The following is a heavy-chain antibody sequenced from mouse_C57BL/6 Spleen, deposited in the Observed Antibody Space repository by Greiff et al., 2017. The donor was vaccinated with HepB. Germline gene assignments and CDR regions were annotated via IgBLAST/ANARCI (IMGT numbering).Heavy chain of an antibody. CDR1: GFTFSDAW. CDR3: TRPGVTTGPFAY. D-gene: IGHD2-2*01. Sequence: EVQLVESGGGLVQPGGSMKLSCAASGFTFSDAWMDWVRQSPEKGLEWVAEIRNKANNHATYYAESVKGRFTISRDDSKSSVYLQMNSLRAEDTGIYYCTRPGVTTGPFAYWGQGTLVTVSA. J-gene: IGHJ3*01. CDR2: IRNKANNHAT. V-gene: IGHV6-6*01.